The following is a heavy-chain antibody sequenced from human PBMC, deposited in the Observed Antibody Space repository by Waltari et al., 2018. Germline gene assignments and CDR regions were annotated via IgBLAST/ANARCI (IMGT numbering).Heavy chain of an antibody. J-gene: IGHJ4*02. CDR3: ARDLSNWNGGY. CDR1: GLPFSGCW. CDR2: IKEDGSEQ. Sequence: EVRLVESGGGLVQPGGSLRLSCAVSGLPFSGCWMHWVRQAPGKGLEWVANIKEDGSEQYYVDSVKGRFTISRDNAKNSLYLQMNSLRAEDTAVYYCARDLSNWNGGYWGQGTLVTVSS. D-gene: IGHD1-20*01. V-gene: IGHV3-7*01.